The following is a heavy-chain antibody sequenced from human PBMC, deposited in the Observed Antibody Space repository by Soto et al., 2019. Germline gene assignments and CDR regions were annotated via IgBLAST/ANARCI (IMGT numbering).Heavy chain of an antibody. Sequence: PGPGTSSETLSLTCSVSGGSISGSYWSWIRQSPGKGLEWLGYVYYTGSTNYSPSLRSRVSISVDTSKNEFSLRLSSVTAADTAVYFCARSVAVPGAHIDYWGQGTQVTVSS. V-gene: IGHV4-59*01. CDR2: VYYTGST. CDR1: GGSISGSY. D-gene: IGHD6-19*01. J-gene: IGHJ4*02. CDR3: ARSVAVPGAHIDY.